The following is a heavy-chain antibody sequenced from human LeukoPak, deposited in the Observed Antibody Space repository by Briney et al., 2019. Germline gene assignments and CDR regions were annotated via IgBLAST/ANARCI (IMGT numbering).Heavy chain of an antibody. D-gene: IGHD3/OR15-3a*01. CDR2: VDYSGKT. V-gene: IGHV4-39*07. CDR3: ARDLKFFDIDY. Sequence: SETLSLTCTVSGGSISSSGYYWGWVRQTPGKGLEWIGSVDYSGKTYYIPSLKSRITISLDMSKNQYSLKLSSVTAADTAVYYCARDLKFFDIDYWGQGILVTVSS. CDR1: GGSISSSGYY. J-gene: IGHJ4*02.